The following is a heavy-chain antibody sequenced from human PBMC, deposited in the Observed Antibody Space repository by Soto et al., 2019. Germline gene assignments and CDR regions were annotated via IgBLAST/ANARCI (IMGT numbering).Heavy chain of an antibody. CDR3: ARAPAHDFWSGPLYYYYGMDV. D-gene: IGHD3-3*01. CDR2: TRNKGHSYTT. J-gene: IGHJ6*02. V-gene: IGHV3-72*01. CDR1: GFTFSDHY. Sequence: GGSLRLSCAASGFTFSDHYMDWVRQAPGKGLEWVGRTRNKGHSYTTEYGASVKGRFTISRDGSKNSLYLQMNSLKTEDTAVYYCARAPAHDFWSGPLYYYYGMDVWGQGTTVTVSS.